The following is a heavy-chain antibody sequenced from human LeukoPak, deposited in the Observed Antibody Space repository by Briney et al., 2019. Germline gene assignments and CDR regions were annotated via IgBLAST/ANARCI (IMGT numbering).Heavy chain of an antibody. V-gene: IGHV2-5*01. CDR3: AHGFFDDFWRTFDY. CDR2: IYWNDDK. Sequence: SGPTLLKPTQTLTLTCTFSGFSLSISGVGVGWIRQPPGKALEWLALIYWNDDKRYSPSLKSRLTITKDTSKNQVVLTMTNMDPVDTATYYCAHGFFDDFWRTFDYWGQGTLVTVSS. J-gene: IGHJ4*02. CDR1: GFSLSISGVG. D-gene: IGHD3-3*01.